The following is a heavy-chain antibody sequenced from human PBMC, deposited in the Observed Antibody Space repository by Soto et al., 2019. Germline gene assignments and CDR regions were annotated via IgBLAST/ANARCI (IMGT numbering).Heavy chain of an antibody. V-gene: IGHV3-7*01. CDR2: IKEDASKK. CDR3: AKWRYSNTWFLDY. D-gene: IGHD5-12*01. Sequence: GGSLRLSCAASGFTFSSSWMSWIRQAPGKGLEWVANIKEDASKKTYVDSVKDRFTVSRDNAKNSLYLQMNNLGAEDTAVYYCAKWRYSNTWFLDYWGQGTLVTVSS. J-gene: IGHJ4*02. CDR1: GFTFSSSW.